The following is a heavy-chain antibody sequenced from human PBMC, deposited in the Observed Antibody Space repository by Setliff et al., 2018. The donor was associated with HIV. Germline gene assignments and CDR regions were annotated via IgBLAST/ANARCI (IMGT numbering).Heavy chain of an antibody. CDR2: IIPIFGTA. CDR3: GGGGYYYYMDV. J-gene: IGHJ6*03. CDR1: GYTFTGYY. V-gene: IGHV1-69*13. D-gene: IGHD2-15*01. Sequence: SVKVSCKGSGYTFTGYYVHWVRLAPAQGLEWMGGIIPIFGTANYAQKFQGRVTITADESTITAYMELSSLRSEDTALYYCGGGGYYYYMDVWGKGTTVTVSS.